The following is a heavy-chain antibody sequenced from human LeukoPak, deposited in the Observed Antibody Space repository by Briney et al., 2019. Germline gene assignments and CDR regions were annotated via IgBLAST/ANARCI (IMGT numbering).Heavy chain of an antibody. CDR1: GFTFSNHW. Sequence: GGSLRLSCAASGFTFSNHWMNWVRQAPGKGLEWVGSIKPDGSEQYYVDSVKGRFTISRDNAKNSLYLQINSLRAEDTALYYCARDWLTTARTLDAWGQGTMVTVSS. CDR3: ARDWLTTARTLDA. J-gene: IGHJ3*01. CDR2: IKPDGSEQ. V-gene: IGHV3-7*01. D-gene: IGHD5-12*01.